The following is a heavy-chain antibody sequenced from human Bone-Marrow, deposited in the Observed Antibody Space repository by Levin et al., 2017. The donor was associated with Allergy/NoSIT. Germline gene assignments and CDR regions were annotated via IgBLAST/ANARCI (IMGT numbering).Heavy chain of an antibody. Sequence: PGGSLRLSCAASGFTFSSYAMHWVRQAPGKGLEWVAVISYDGSNKYYADSVKGRFTISRDNSKNTLYLQMNSLRAEDTAVYYCARDSVKPKYYFDYWGQGTLVTVSS. CDR3: ARDSVKPKYYFDY. V-gene: IGHV3-30-3*01. CDR2: ISYDGSNK. J-gene: IGHJ4*02. D-gene: IGHD4-17*01. CDR1: GFTFSSYA.